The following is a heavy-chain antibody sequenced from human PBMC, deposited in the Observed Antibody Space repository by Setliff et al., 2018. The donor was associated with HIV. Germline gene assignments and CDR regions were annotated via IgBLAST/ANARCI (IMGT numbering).Heavy chain of an antibody. D-gene: IGHD6-6*01. CDR1: GGSLTSKNYY. J-gene: IGHJ4*02. CDR2: FYYNGST. Sequence: SETLSLTCSVSGGSLTSKNYYWGWIRQTPEKGLEWIGDFYYNGSTNYNPSLKSRVTISVDTSKNQFSLTLNSVTAADTAVYYCARGPAGRLVFLSYWGQGTLVTVSS. CDR3: ARGPAGRLVFLSY. V-gene: IGHV4-39*07.